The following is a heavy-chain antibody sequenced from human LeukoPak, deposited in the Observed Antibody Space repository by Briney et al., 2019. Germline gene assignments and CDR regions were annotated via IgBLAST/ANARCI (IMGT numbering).Heavy chain of an antibody. CDR3: ARGSWTSGGFDY. D-gene: IGHD3-16*01. CDR1: GYTFTSYD. CDR2: MNPNSGNT. J-gene: IGHJ4*02. Sequence: GASVKVSCKASGYTFTSYDINWVRQATGQGLEWMGWMNPNSGNTGYAQKFQGRVTMTRNTSISTAYMELSSLRSEDTAVYYCARGSWTSGGFDYWGQGTLVTVSS. V-gene: IGHV1-8*01.